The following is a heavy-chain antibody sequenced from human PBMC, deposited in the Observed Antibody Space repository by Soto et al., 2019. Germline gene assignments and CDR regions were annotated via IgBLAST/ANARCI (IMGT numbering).Heavy chain of an antibody. V-gene: IGHV1-69*01. D-gene: IGHD2-2*01. Sequence: QVQLVQSGAEVKKPGSSVKVSCKASGGTFSSYAISWVRQAPGQGLEWMGGIIPIFGTANYAQKFQGRGTITADESTSTAYMELSSLRSEDTAVYYCARGLSGAPATYYYYYYGMDVWGQGTTVTVSS. CDR3: ARGLSGAPATYYYYYYGMDV. J-gene: IGHJ6*02. CDR2: IIPIFGTA. CDR1: GGTFSSYA.